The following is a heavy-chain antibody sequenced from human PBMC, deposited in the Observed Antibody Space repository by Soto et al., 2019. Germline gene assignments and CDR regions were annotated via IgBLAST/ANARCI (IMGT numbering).Heavy chain of an antibody. V-gene: IGHV1-69*01. D-gene: IGHD1-7*01. CDR1: GGTFSSYA. CDR2: IIPIFGTA. Sequence: QVQLVQSGAEVKKPGSSVKVSCKASGGTFSSYAISWVRQAPGQGLEWMGGIIPIFGTADYAQKFQGRVTITADESTSTAYMELSSLRSEDTAVYYCARRITGTTFSIWYFDLWGRGTLVTVSS. J-gene: IGHJ2*01. CDR3: ARRITGTTFSIWYFDL.